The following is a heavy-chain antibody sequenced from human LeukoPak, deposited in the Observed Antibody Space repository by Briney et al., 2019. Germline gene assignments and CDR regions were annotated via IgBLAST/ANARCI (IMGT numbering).Heavy chain of an antibody. CDR2: INPNSGGT. Sequence: ASVTVSCKASGYTFTGYYMHWVRQAPGQGLEWMGRINPNSGGTNYAQKFQGRVTMTRDTSISTAYMELSRLRSDDTAVYYCARAFNDNSPKRNIHFDYWGQGTLVTVSS. V-gene: IGHV1-2*06. CDR1: GYTFTGYY. CDR3: ARAFNDNSPKRNIHFDY. J-gene: IGHJ4*02. D-gene: IGHD4-23*01.